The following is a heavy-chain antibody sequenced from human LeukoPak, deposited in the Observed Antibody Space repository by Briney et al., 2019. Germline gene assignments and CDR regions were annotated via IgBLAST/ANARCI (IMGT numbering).Heavy chain of an antibody. CDR2: IKQDGSEK. CDR3: ARPPYSGGDAFDI. J-gene: IGHJ3*02. V-gene: IGHV3-7*01. Sequence: PGGSLRLSCAASGFTFSSYWMNWVRQAPGKGLEWVANIKQDGSEKYYVDSVKGRFTISRDNAKNSLYLQMNSLRAEDTAVYYCARPPYSGGDAFDIWGQETMVTVSS. CDR1: GFTFSSYW. D-gene: IGHD1-26*01.